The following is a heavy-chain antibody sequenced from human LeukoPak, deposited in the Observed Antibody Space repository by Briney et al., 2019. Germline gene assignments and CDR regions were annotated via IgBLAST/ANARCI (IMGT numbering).Heavy chain of an antibody. CDR3: AREVRVGAINCWFDP. D-gene: IGHD1-26*01. V-gene: IGHV3-7*01. CDR2: INPAGTET. J-gene: IGHJ5*02. Sequence: PGGSLRLSCAASGFSFSAYWMTWVRQAPGTGLEWVANINPAGTETYYVDPVKGRFTISRDNAKNLLYLQMNSLRAEDTAVYYCAREVRVGAINCWFDPWGQGTLVTVSS. CDR1: GFSFSAYW.